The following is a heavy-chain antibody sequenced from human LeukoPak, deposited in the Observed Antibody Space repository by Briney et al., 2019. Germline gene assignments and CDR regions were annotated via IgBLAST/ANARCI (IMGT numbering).Heavy chain of an antibody. D-gene: IGHD6-13*01. J-gene: IGHJ4*02. CDR3: ARAPRNSSTMLDF. V-gene: IGHV1-46*01. CDR2: INPDGGST. Sequence: ASVKVSCKASGYTFTSYWIQWVRQAPGQGLEWMGLINPDGGSTAYAHRFQGRVIMTRDTSTSTAYMDLSSLRSEDTAVFHCARAPRNSSTMLDFWGQGTLVTISS. CDR1: GYTFTSYW.